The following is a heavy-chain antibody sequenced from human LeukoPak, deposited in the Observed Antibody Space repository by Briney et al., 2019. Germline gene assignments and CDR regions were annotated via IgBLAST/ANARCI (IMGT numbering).Heavy chain of an antibody. CDR3: ASAAGWEFAY. Sequence: GGSLRLSCAASVASGLTLLMSWVPQVPGKGLECLATIKEDEIERHYADSAKDRFTISRDNAKNSVYLQMNGLRVEDTAVYYCASAAGWEFAYWGQGTLVTVSS. D-gene: IGHD3-10*01. CDR1: VASGLTLL. J-gene: IGHJ4*02. V-gene: IGHV3-7*01. CDR2: IKEDEIER.